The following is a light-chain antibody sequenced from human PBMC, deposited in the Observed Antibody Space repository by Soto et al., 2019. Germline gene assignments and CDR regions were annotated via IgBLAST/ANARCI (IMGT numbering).Light chain of an antibody. V-gene: IGKV1-39*01. J-gene: IGKJ2*01. CDR1: QSISNY. CDR3: QQSYIAPRT. Sequence: DIQMTQSPSSLSASVGDRVTITCRASQSISNYLNCYQQKPGKAPKLLIYAASNLQSGVPSRFSGGGSGTDFALTISTLQPEDFATYYCQQSYIAPRTFGQGTKLEIK. CDR2: AAS.